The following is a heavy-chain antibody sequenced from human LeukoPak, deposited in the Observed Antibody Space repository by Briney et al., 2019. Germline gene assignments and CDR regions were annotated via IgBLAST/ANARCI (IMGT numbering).Heavy chain of an antibody. CDR3: ASMTYSNKYFDY. J-gene: IGHJ4*02. Sequence: ALVKVSCKASGGTFSSYAFSWVRQAPGQGLQWMGGIIPIFGTTTYAQKFQGRVTITADKSTSTAYMELSSLRSEDTAVYYCASMTYSNKYFDYWGQGTLVTVSS. V-gene: IGHV1-69*06. D-gene: IGHD6-13*01. CDR1: GGTFSSYA. CDR2: IIPIFGTT.